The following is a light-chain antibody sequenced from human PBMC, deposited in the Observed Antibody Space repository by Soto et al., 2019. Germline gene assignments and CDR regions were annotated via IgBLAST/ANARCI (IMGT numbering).Light chain of an antibody. J-gene: IGKJ4*01. V-gene: IGKV3-11*01. CDR1: QSVGTS. Sequence: EIVLTQSPATLSLSPGERATFSCKASQSVGTSLAWFQQKPGQAPRLLIYDASVRATGIPARFSGSGSGTDFTLTISRLQPEDIAMYYCQQRSNWPLTFGGGTKVEIK. CDR2: DAS. CDR3: QQRSNWPLT.